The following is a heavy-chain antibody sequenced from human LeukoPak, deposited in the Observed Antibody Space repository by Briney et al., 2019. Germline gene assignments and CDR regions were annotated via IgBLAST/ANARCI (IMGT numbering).Heavy chain of an antibody. Sequence: ASVKVSCKAFGYTFTSNYMHWVRQAPGQGLEWMGWINPSSGGTNYAQKFQGRVTMTRDTSISTAYMELSRLRSDDTAVYYCARDSSDGYSQYWGQGTLVTVSS. CDR1: GYTFTSNY. D-gene: IGHD5-24*01. CDR2: INPSSGGT. V-gene: IGHV1-2*02. CDR3: ARDSSDGYSQY. J-gene: IGHJ4*02.